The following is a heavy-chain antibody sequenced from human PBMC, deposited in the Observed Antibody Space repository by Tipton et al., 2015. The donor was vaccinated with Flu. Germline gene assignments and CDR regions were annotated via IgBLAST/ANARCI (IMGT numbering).Heavy chain of an antibody. CDR2: IYPGDSDT. Sequence: EVQLVQSGAEVKKPGESLKISCKGSGYSFNNHFVAWVRQMPGGGLEYMGLIYPGDSDTRYSPSFEGQVTISADKSATTAYLQWTSLKASDTAMYFCTRIGSGNDSNGHYFDYWGQGTLVVVSS. CDR3: TRIGSGNDSNGHYFDY. D-gene: IGHD6-25*01. V-gene: IGHV5-51*01. J-gene: IGHJ4*02. CDR1: GYSFNNHF.